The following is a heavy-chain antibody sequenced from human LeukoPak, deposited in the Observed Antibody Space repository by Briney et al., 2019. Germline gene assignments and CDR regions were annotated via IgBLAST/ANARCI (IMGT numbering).Heavy chain of an antibody. J-gene: IGHJ5*02. V-gene: IGHV1-46*01. Sequence: ASVKVSCKVSGYTLTELSMHWVRQAPGQGLEWMGIINPSGGSTSYAQKFQGRVTMTRDTSTSTVYMELSSLRSEDTAVYYCAREKHGWFDPWGQGTLVTVSS. CDR2: INPSGGST. CDR1: GYTLTELS. CDR3: AREKHGWFDP.